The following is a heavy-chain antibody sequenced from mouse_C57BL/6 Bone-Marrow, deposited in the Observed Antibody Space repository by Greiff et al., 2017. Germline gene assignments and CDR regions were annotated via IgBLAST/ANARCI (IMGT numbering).Heavy chain of an antibody. D-gene: IGHD1-1*01. CDR1: GFTFSSYG. V-gene: IGHV5-6*01. Sequence: EVQGVESGGDLVKPGGSLKLSCAASGFTFSSYGMSWVRQTPDKRLEWVATISSGGMYSYYPDSVKGRFTISRDNAKNTLYQQMSSLKSEDTAMYYCAILITTVWGYWGQGTTLTVSS. J-gene: IGHJ2*01. CDR3: AILITTVWGY. CDR2: ISSGGMYS.